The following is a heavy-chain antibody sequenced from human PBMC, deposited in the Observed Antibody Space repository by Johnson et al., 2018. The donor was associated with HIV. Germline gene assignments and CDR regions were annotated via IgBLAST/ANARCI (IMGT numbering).Heavy chain of an antibody. D-gene: IGHD6-13*01. CDR1: GFTVSSNY. CDR2: INWNGGST. V-gene: IGHV3-66*01. CDR3: AISPEYSSSWFGAVDI. Sequence: VQLVESGGGLVKPGGSLRLSCAASGFTVSSNYMSWVRQAPGKGLEWVSGINWNGGSTGYADSVKGRFTISRDNAKKPLYLQMTSLSAEATAVYYCAISPEYSSSWFGAVDIWGKGTMVTVSS. J-gene: IGHJ3*02.